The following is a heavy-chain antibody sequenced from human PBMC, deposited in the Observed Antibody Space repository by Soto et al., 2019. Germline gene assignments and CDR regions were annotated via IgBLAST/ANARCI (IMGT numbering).Heavy chain of an antibody. CDR2: ISSSSSTI. Sequence: PGGSLRLSCAASGFTFSSYSMNWVRQAPGKGLEWVSYISSSSSTIYYADSVKGRFTISRDNAKNSLYLQMSSLRDEDTAVYYCARETYDYVYPAGVGWFDPWGQGTLVTVSS. J-gene: IGHJ5*02. CDR1: GFTFSSYS. CDR3: ARETYDYVYPAGVGWFDP. D-gene: IGHD3-16*01. V-gene: IGHV3-48*02.